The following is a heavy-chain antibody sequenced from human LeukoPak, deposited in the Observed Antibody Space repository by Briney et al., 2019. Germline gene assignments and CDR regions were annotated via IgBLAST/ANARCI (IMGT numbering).Heavy chain of an antibody. CDR1: GGSFSGYY. J-gene: IGHJ6*02. D-gene: IGHD4-23*01. CDR3: AAYGGNSVGYYGMDV. V-gene: IGHV4-34*01. Sequence: NPSETLSLTCAVYGGSFSGYYWSWIRQPPGKGLEWIGEINHSGSTNYNPSLKSRVTISVDTSKNQFSLKLSSVTAADTAVYYCAAYGGNSVGYYGMDVWGQGTTVTVSS. CDR2: INHSGST.